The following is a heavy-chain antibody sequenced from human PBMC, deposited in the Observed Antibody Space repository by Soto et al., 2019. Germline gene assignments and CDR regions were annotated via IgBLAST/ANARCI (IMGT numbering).Heavy chain of an antibody. CDR1: GDSVSSNSAA. Sequence: KQSQTLSLTCAISGDSVSSNSAAWNWIRQSPSRGLEWLGRTYYRSKWYNDYAVSVKSRITINPDTSKNQFSLQLNSVTPEDTAVYYCARTTPGEPGIAVAGNSEAAGFDYWGQGTLVTVSS. CDR2: TYYRSKWYN. J-gene: IGHJ4*02. D-gene: IGHD6-19*01. V-gene: IGHV6-1*01. CDR3: ARTTPGEPGIAVAGNSEAAGFDY.